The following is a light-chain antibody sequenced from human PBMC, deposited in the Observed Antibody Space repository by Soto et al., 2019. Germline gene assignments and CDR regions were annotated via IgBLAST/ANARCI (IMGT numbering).Light chain of an antibody. CDR2: EVS. J-gene: IGLJ3*02. CDR1: SSDVGAYNY. CDR3: NSYTTSTTLV. Sequence: QSALTQPASVSGSPGQSITISCTGTSSDVGAYNYVSWYQQHPGKAPKLMIYEVSNQPSGVSSRFSGSKSGNTASLTISGLQPEDEADYYCNSYTTSTTLVFGGGTKVTVL. V-gene: IGLV2-14*01.